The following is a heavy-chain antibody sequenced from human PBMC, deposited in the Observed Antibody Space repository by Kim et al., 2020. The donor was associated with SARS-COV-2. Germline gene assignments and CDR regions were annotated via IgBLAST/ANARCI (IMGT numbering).Heavy chain of an antibody. Sequence: ASVKVSCKASGYTFTSYDINWVRQATGQGLEWMGWMNPNSGNTGYAQKFQGRVTMTRNTSISTAYMELSSLRSEDTAVYYCARVVQWLTYGDYWGQGTLVTVSS. CDR1: GYTFTSYD. V-gene: IGHV1-8*01. D-gene: IGHD6-19*01. CDR3: ARVVQWLTYGDY. J-gene: IGHJ4*02. CDR2: MNPNSGNT.